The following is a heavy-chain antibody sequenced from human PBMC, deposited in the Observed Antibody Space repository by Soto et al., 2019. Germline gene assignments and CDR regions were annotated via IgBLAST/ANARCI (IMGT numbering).Heavy chain of an antibody. J-gene: IGHJ4*02. CDR1: GASISKGKW. D-gene: IGHD2-21*01. CDR2: ISHSVSP. V-gene: IGHV4-4*02. CDR3: TRDGDYGYSLAY. Sequence: QVQLQESGPGLVKPSETLTLTCAVSGASISKGKWWSWVRQPPGKGLEWIGEISHSVSPNYNPSLRSRFTIEVDKSKYQFSLKFSVNDADTAMYYCTRDGDYGYSLAYWGQGILVTVSS.